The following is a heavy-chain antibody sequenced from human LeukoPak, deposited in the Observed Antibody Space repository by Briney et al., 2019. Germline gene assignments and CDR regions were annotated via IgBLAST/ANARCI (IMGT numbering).Heavy chain of an antibody. CDR2: ISGSGGST. J-gene: IGHJ4*02. D-gene: IGHD5-12*01. V-gene: IGHV3-23*01. CDR3: AKVGVDIVATLRYYFDY. CDR1: GFTFSSYG. Sequence: GGSLRLSCAASGFTFSSYGMSGVRQAPGKGLEWVSAISGSGGSTYYADSVKGRFTISRDNSKNTLYLQMNSLRAEDTAVYYCAKVGVDIVATLRYYFDYWGQGTLVTVSS.